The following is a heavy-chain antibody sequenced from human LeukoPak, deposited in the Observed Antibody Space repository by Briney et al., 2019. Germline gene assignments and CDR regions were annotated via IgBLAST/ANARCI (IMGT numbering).Heavy chain of an antibody. CDR3: VRIIWFGAHYGMDV. Sequence: GASVKVSCKASGYTFTGYYMHWVRQAPGQGLEWMGWINPNSGGTNYAQKFQGRVTMTRDTSISTAYMELSRLRSDDTAVYYCVRIIWFGAHYGMDVWGQGTTVTVSS. J-gene: IGHJ6*02. CDR1: GYTFTGYY. D-gene: IGHD3-10*01. V-gene: IGHV1-2*02. CDR2: INPNSGGT.